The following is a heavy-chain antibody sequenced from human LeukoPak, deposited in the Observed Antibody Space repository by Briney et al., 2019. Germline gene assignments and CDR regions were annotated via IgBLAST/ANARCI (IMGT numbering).Heavy chain of an antibody. Sequence: GGSLRLSCTASGFTFGNYAMSWIRQAPGKGLEWVGFIRSKAYGETADYAASVKGRFTISRDDSKAIAYLQMNSLKTEDTAVYHCTRDRGAYNLYDYWGQGTLVTVSS. CDR2: IRSKAYGETA. V-gene: IGHV3-49*03. J-gene: IGHJ4*02. CDR1: GFTFGNYA. CDR3: TRDRGAYNLYDY. D-gene: IGHD1-1*01.